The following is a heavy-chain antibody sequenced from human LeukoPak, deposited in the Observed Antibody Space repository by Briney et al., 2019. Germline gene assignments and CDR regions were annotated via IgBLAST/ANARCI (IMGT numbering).Heavy chain of an antibody. CDR1: GYTFTVYY. Sequence: ASVKVSCKASGYTFTVYYMHWVRQAPGQGLEWMGWINPNSGGTNYAQKFQGRVAMTRDTSISTAYMELSRLRSDDTAVYYCARDPRGYDSSGSGFRFDYWGQGTLVTVSS. CDR3: ARDPRGYDSSGSGFRFDY. J-gene: IGHJ4*02. D-gene: IGHD3-22*01. V-gene: IGHV1-2*02. CDR2: INPNSGGT.